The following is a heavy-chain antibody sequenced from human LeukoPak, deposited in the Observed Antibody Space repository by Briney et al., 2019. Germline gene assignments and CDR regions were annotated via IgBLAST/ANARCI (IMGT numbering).Heavy chain of an antibody. J-gene: IGHJ4*02. CDR3: ARDLELVYYDSSGYDY. D-gene: IGHD3-22*01. V-gene: IGHV3-74*01. Sequence: GSLRLSCAASGFTFSSYWMHWVRQVPGKGLVWVSRINSDGSNTRYAYSVKGRFTISRDNAKNTLYLQMNRLRAEDTAVYYCARDLELVYYDSSGYDYWGQGTMVIVSS. CDR1: GFTFSSYW. CDR2: INSDGSNT.